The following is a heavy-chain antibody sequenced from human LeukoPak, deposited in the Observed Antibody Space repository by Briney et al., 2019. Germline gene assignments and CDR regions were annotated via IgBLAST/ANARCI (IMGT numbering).Heavy chain of an antibody. D-gene: IGHD6-13*01. J-gene: IGHJ4*02. CDR3: ARTRGYSSSWPIDY. CDR2: ISAYNGNT. CDR1: GYTFTSYG. V-gene: IGHV1-18*01. Sequence: ASVKVSCKASGYTFTSYGISWVRQAPGQGLEWMGWISAYNGNTNYAQKLQGRVTMTIDTSTSTAYMELRSLRSDDTAVYYCARTRGYSSSWPIDYWGQGTLVTVSS.